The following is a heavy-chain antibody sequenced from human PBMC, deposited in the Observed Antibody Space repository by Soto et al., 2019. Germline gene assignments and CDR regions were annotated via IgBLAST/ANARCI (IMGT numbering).Heavy chain of an antibody. D-gene: IGHD2-15*01. V-gene: IGHV1-18*01. Sequence: ASVKVSCKASGYTFTSYGISWVRQAPGQGLEWMGWISAYNGNTNYAQKLQGRVTMTTDTSTSTAYMELRSLRSDDTAVYYCARVPCCSGGSCYSRNQRDNWFDPWGQGTLVTVSS. CDR1: GYTFTSYG. CDR3: ARVPCCSGGSCYSRNQRDNWFDP. CDR2: ISAYNGNT. J-gene: IGHJ5*02.